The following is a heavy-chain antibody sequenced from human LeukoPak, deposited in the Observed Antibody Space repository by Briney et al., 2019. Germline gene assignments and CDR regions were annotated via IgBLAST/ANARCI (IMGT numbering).Heavy chain of an antibody. CDR3: ARDRIAVAGTNYYYAMDV. CDR2: ISAYNGNT. V-gene: IGHV1-18*04. D-gene: IGHD6-19*01. CDR1: GYTFTSYG. J-gene: IGHJ6*04. Sequence: ASVKVSCKASGYTFTSYGISWVRQAPGQGLEWMGWISAYNGNTNYAQKLQGRVTMTTDTSTSTAYMELRSLRSDDTAVYYCARDRIAVAGTNYYYAMDVWGKGTTVTVSS.